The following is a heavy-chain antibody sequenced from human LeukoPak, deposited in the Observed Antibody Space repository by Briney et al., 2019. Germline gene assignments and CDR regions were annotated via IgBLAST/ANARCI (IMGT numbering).Heavy chain of an antibody. Sequence: PSETLSLTCAVYGGSFSGYYWCWIRQPPGKGLEWIGEINHSGSTNYNPSLKSRVTISVDTSRNQFSLKLSSVTAADTAVYYCARVEYYYDSSGYCLNWFDPWGQGTLVTVSS. J-gene: IGHJ5*02. D-gene: IGHD3-22*01. V-gene: IGHV4-34*01. CDR1: GGSFSGYY. CDR2: INHSGST. CDR3: ARVEYYYDSSGYCLNWFDP.